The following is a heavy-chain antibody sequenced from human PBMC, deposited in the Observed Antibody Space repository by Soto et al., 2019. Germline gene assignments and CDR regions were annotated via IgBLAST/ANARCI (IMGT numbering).Heavy chain of an antibody. J-gene: IGHJ6*03. D-gene: IGHD3-10*01. CDR2: IYSGGST. CDR1: GFTVSSNY. CDR3: ARDKSITMVRGIRAYYMDV. Sequence: GGSLRLSCAASGFTVSSNYMSWVRQAPGKGLEWVSVIYSGGSTYYADSVKGRFTISRHNSKKTMYLQMNSLRAEDTAVYYWARDKSITMVRGIRAYYMDVWGKGTTVTVSS. V-gene: IGHV3-53*04.